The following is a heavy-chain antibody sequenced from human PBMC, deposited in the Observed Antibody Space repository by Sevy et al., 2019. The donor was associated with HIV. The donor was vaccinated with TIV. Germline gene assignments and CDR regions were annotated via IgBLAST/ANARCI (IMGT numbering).Heavy chain of an antibody. Sequence: SETLSLTCTVSGGSISSGGYYWSWIRQHPGKGLEWIGYIYYSGSTYYNPSLKSRVTISVDTSKNQFSLKLSSVTAADTAVYYCARGRGRNVDTAMVVSLYGMDVWGQWTTVTVSS. CDR1: GGSISSGGYY. J-gene: IGHJ6*02. D-gene: IGHD5-18*01. V-gene: IGHV4-31*03. CDR2: IYYSGST. CDR3: ARGRGRNVDTAMVVSLYGMDV.